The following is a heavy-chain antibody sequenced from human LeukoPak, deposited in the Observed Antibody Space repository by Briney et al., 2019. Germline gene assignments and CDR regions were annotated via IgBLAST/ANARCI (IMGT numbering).Heavy chain of an antibody. CDR3: ARGASYYDFWSGYYSLGVYYMDV. Sequence: PGGSLRLSCAASGFTFSSYAMHWVRQAPGKGLEWVAVISYDGSNKYYADSVKGRFTISRDNSKNTLYLQMNSLRAEDTAVYYCARGASYYDFWSGYYSLGVYYMDVWGKGTTVTVSS. CDR2: ISYDGSNK. V-gene: IGHV3-30*04. D-gene: IGHD3-3*01. CDR1: GFTFSSYA. J-gene: IGHJ6*03.